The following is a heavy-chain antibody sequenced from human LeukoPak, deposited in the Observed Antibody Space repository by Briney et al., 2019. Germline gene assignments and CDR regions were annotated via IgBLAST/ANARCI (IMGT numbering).Heavy chain of an antibody. CDR2: INPNNGAT. D-gene: IGHD3-3*01. J-gene: IGHJ4*02. CDR1: GYSFTGYY. Sequence: GSSVKVSCKASGYSFTGYYIHWVRQAPGQGLDWMGWINPNNGATKYAQKFQGRVTMTRDTSNSRAYMELTRLRSDDTAVYYCARGSETYYDFWSGSSFDYWGQGTLVTVSS. V-gene: IGHV1-2*02. CDR3: ARGSETYYDFWSGSSFDY.